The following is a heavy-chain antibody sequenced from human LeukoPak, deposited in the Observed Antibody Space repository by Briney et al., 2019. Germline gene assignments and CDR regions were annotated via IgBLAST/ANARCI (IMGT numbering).Heavy chain of an antibody. CDR2: LYSDGTT. V-gene: IGHV3-53*01. Sequence: GGSLRLSCAVSGFTVSSNYMNWVRQAPGKGLEWVSLLYSDGTTYYADSVKGRFTISRDNSENTVYLQMNSLRAEDTAVYFCARDVLSSSEGYFDLWGRGTLVTVSS. J-gene: IGHJ2*01. CDR3: ARDVLSSSEGYFDL. CDR1: GFTVSSNY. D-gene: IGHD6-13*01.